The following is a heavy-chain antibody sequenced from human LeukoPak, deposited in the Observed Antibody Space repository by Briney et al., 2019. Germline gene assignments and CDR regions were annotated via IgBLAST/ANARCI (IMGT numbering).Heavy chain of an antibody. CDR1: GFTFSRNS. J-gene: IGHJ5*02. CDR3: AKDARGLWFGVWSPDP. V-gene: IGHV3-21*01. Sequence: GGSLRLSCAASGFTFSRNSMNWVRQTPGKGLEWVSSISSSSIYIYYADSVKGRFTISRDNAKNSLYLQMNSLRAEDTAVYYCAKDARGLWFGVWSPDPWGQGTLVTVSS. D-gene: IGHD3-10*01. CDR2: ISSSSIYI.